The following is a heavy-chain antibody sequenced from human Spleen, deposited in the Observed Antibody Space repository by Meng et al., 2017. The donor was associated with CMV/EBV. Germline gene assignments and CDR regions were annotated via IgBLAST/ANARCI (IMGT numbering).Heavy chain of an antibody. J-gene: IGHJ4*02. D-gene: IGHD5-12*01. CDR1: GYTFIDYY. V-gene: IGHV1-2*02. CDR2: INPNSGGT. Sequence: ASVKVSCKASGYTFIDYYMHWVRQAPGQGLEWMGWINPNSGGTNYAQKFQGRVTMTRDTSITTAYMELSRLRSDDTAVYFCVRDLALYGAYDAYWGQGTLVTVSS. CDR3: VRDLALYGAYDAY.